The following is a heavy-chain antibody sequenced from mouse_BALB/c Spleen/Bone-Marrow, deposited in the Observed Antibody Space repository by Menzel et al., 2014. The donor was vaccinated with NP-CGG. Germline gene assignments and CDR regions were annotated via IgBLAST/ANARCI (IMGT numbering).Heavy chain of an antibody. J-gene: IGHJ4*01. D-gene: IGHD2-1*01. CDR3: ARDGNYRYAMDY. CDR1: GFTFTSHW. Sequence: QVQLQQSGDELVKPGASVKLSCMASGFTFTSHWIHWVKQRPGQGPEWIGEINPSNGRTNYNEKFKSKATLTEDKSSSTAYMQLSSLTSEDSAVYYCARDGNYRYAMDYWGQGTSVTVSS. V-gene: IGHV1S81*02. CDR2: INPSNGRT.